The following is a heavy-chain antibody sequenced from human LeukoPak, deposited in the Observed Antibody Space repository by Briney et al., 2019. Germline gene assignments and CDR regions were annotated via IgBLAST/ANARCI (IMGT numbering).Heavy chain of an antibody. J-gene: IGHJ6*03. V-gene: IGHV1-2*02. D-gene: IGHD5-18*01. CDR3: ARALRGYSYGYVGHYYYYMDV. CDR1: GYTFTGYY. CDR2: INPNSGGT. Sequence: GASVKVSCKASGYTFTGYYMHWVRQAPGQGLEWMGWINPNSGGTNYAQKFQGRVTMTRDTSISTAYMELSSLRSEDTAVYYCARALRGYSYGYVGHYYYYMDVWGKGTTVTVSS.